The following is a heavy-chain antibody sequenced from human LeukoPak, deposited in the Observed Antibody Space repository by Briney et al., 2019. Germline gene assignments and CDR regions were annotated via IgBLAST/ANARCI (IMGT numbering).Heavy chain of an antibody. CDR1: GYSFTSYW. V-gene: IGHV5-51*01. J-gene: IGHJ4*02. CDR3: ARTKPFYGAPVPPKH. Sequence: GESLKISCKGSGYSFTSYWIGWVRQMPGKGLEWMGIIYPGDSDTRYSPSFQGQVTISADKSISTAYLQWSSLKASDTAMYYCARTKPFYGAPVPPKHWGQGTLVTVSS. CDR2: IYPGDSDT. D-gene: IGHD4-17*01.